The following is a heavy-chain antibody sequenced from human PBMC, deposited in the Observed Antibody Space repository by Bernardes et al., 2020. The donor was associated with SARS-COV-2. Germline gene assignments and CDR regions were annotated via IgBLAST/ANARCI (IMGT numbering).Heavy chain of an antibody. J-gene: IGHJ4*02. V-gene: IGHV3-30*01. D-gene: IGHD6-19*01. Sequence: GGSLRLSCAASGFSFSYYAIHWVRQAPGKGLEWVAVMSYDGSNEYFADSVKGRFTISRDNSKNTLYLQMNSLRPDDTAVYYCARDQGSRGMGSGWPLEYWGQGTLVTVSS. CDR3: ARDQGSRGMGSGWPLEY. CDR2: MSYDGSNE. CDR1: GFSFSYYA.